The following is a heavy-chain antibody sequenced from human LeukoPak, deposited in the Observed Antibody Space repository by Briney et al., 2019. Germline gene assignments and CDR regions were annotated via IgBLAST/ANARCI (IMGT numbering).Heavy chain of an antibody. CDR3: ARSARTYYDILTGWTWFDP. D-gene: IGHD3-9*01. CDR1: GFTFSSYS. Sequence: PGGSLRLSCAASGFTFSSYSMNWVRQAPGKGLEWVSSISSSSSYIYYADSVKGRFTISRDNAKNSLYLQMNSLRAEDTAVYYCARSARTYYDILTGWTWFDPWGQGTLVTVSS. V-gene: IGHV3-21*01. CDR2: ISSSSSYI. J-gene: IGHJ5*02.